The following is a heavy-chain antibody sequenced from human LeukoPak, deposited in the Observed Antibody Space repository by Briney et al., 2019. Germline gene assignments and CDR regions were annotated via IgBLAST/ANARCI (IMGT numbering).Heavy chain of an antibody. CDR1: GYTFTGYY. J-gene: IGHJ4*02. Sequence: ASVEVSCKASGYTFTGYYMHWVRQAPGQGLEWMGRINPNSGGTNYAQKFQGRVTMTRDTSISPAYMELSRLRSDDTAVYYCARDRWDKGTAIPGGDWGQGTLVTVSS. V-gene: IGHV1-2*06. CDR3: ARDRWDKGTAIPGGD. CDR2: INPNSGGT. D-gene: IGHD2-2*02.